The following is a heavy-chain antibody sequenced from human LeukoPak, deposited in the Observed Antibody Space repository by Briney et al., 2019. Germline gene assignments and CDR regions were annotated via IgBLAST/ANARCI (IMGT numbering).Heavy chain of an antibody. Sequence: GGSLRPSCTTSGFTFGDYAMSWVRQAPGKGLEWVGFIRSNTYGGTTEYAASVNGRFTISRDDSNSIAYLQMNSLKTEDTAVYFCSIYCTGGTCNWAYWGQGTLVTVSS. V-gene: IGHV3-49*04. CDR2: IRSNTYGGTT. D-gene: IGHD2-8*02. CDR3: SIYCTGGTCNWAY. CDR1: GFTFGDYA. J-gene: IGHJ4*02.